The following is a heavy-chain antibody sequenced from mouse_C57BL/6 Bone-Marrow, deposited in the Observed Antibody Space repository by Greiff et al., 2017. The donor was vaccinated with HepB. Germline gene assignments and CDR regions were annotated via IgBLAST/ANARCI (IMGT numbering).Heavy chain of an antibody. J-gene: IGHJ3*01. CDR1: GFTFSSYG. D-gene: IGHD2-5*01. CDR3: ARQDAYYSNPAWFAY. V-gene: IGHV5-6*01. CDR2: ISSGGSYT. Sequence: DVQLVESGGDLVKPGGSLKLSCAASGFTFSSYGMSWVRQTPDKRLEWVATISSGGSYTYYPDSVKGRFTISRDNAKNTLYLQMSSLKSEDTAMYYCARQDAYYSNPAWFAYWGQGTLVTVSA.